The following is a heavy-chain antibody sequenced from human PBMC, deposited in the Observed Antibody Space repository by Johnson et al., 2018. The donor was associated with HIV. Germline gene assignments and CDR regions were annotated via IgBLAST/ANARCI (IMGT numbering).Heavy chain of an antibody. CDR2: IRYDGSNK. D-gene: IGHD6-19*01. CDR3: AREGGQWLVLVDAFDI. V-gene: IGHV3-30*02. J-gene: IGHJ3*02. CDR1: GFTFSSYA. Sequence: QVQLVESGGGVVQPGRSLRLSCAASGFTFSSYAMHWVRQAPGKGLEWVAFIRYDGSNKYYADSVKGRFTISRDNSKNTLYLQMNSLRAEDTAVYYCAREGGQWLVLVDAFDIWGQGTMVTVSS.